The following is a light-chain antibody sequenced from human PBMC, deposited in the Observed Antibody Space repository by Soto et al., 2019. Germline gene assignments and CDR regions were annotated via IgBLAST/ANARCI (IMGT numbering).Light chain of an antibody. V-gene: IGKV2-28*01. Sequence: EIVMTQSPLTLHVTPGEPASISCSSSQSLLYNNTYNYLDWYVQKPGQSPQLLIYFGSNRAPGVPDRFSGSGSGTDFTLKINRVEAEDVGTYYCMQALQSLTVGQGTRLEIK. CDR3: MQALQSLT. CDR2: FGS. CDR1: QSLLYNNTYNY. J-gene: IGKJ5*01.